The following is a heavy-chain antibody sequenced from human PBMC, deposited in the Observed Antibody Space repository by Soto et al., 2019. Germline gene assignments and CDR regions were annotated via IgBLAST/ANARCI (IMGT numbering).Heavy chain of an antibody. CDR2: INPNSGGT. CDR3: ETETPTAKPEGVDF. D-gene: IGHD2-21*02. CDR1: GYTFSDYY. J-gene: IGHJ4*02. Sequence: ASVKVSCKASGYTFSDYYIHWVRQAPGQGLEWMGWINPNSGGTKYAPKFQGGVTMTRDTSITTAYMELSRLRSGDTAVYYCETETPTAKPEGVDFWGQGTLVTVSS. V-gene: IGHV1-2*02.